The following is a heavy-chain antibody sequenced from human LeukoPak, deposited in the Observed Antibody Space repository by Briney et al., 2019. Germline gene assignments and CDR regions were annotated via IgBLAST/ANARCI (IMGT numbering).Heavy chain of an antibody. CDR3: ARRPRIAAAGTGESAFDI. Sequence: SETLSLTCAVYGGSFSGYYWSWIRQPPGKGLEWIGEINHSGSTNYNPSLKSRVTISVDTSKNQFSLKLSSVTAADTAVYYCARRPRIAAAGTGESAFDIWGQGTMVTVSS. CDR2: INHSGST. CDR1: GGSFSGYY. D-gene: IGHD6-13*01. J-gene: IGHJ3*02. V-gene: IGHV4-34*01.